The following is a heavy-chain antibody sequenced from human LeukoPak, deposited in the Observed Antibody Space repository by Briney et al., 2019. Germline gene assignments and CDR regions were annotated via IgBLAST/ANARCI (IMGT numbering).Heavy chain of an antibody. J-gene: IGHJ5*02. CDR2: ISGSGGST. CDR1: GFTFSSYW. Sequence: GGSLRLSCAASGFTFSSYWMHWVRQAPGKGLVWVSAISGSGGSTYYADSVKGRFTISRDNSKNTLYLQMNSLRAEDTAVYYCAKGRSSWYVGNWFDPWGQGTLVTVSS. D-gene: IGHD6-13*01. CDR3: AKGRSSWYVGNWFDP. V-gene: IGHV3-23*01.